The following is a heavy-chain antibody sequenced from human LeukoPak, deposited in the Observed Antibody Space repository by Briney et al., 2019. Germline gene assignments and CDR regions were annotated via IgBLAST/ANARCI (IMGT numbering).Heavy chain of an antibody. V-gene: IGHV3-30*14. D-gene: IGHD6-19*01. Sequence: PGGSLRLSCAASGFTFSNYAMHWVRQAPGKGLEWVAVISYDGSSESYPDSVKGRFTISRDNSKNTLYLQMNSLRAEDTAIYYCARDFNSGKYYFDSWGQGTLVTVSS. CDR1: GFTFSNYA. CDR2: ISYDGSSE. J-gene: IGHJ4*02. CDR3: ARDFNSGKYYFDS.